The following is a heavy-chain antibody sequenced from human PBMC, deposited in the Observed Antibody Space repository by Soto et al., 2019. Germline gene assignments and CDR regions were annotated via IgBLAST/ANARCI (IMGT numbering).Heavy chain of an antibody. CDR2: IYHSGST. CDR1: GGSISSGGYS. Sequence: SETLSLTCAVSGGSISSGGYSWSWIRQPPGKGLEWIGYIYHSGSTYYNPSLKSRVTISVDRSKNQFSLKLSSVTAADTAVYYCARGLHYYDSSGYDYYYYYGMDVWGQGTTVTVSS. CDR3: ARGLHYYDSSGYDYYYYYGMDV. J-gene: IGHJ6*02. V-gene: IGHV4-30-2*01. D-gene: IGHD3-22*01.